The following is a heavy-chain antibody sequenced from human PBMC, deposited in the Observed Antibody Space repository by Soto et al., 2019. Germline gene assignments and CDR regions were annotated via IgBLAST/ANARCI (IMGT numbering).Heavy chain of an antibody. J-gene: IGHJ4*02. CDR1: GYNFTSCC. V-gene: IGHV5-51*01. CDR3: ARQIPRLQSFDY. CDR2: IYPGDSDT. Sequence: PGESLNISCKGSGYNFTSCCIGWVRQMPGKGLEWMGIIYPGDSDTRYGPSFQGQVTISADKSMSTAYLQWSSLKASDTAMYYCARQIPRLQSFDYWGQGTLVTVSS. D-gene: IGHD4-4*01.